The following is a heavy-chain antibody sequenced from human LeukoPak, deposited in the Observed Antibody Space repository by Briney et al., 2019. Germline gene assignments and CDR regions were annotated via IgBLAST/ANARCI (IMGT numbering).Heavy chain of an antibody. Sequence: SETLSLTCTVSGGSISSSYWSWMRHPPGKGLEWIGYLYYTGSTNYNPSLKSRVTISVDRSKNQFSLKLSSVTAADTAIYCCARGPGRVGGDDWGQGTLVTVSS. CDR3: ARGPGRVGGDD. J-gene: IGHJ4*02. V-gene: IGHV4-59*01. CDR1: GGSISSSY. CDR2: LYYTGST. D-gene: IGHD3-16*01.